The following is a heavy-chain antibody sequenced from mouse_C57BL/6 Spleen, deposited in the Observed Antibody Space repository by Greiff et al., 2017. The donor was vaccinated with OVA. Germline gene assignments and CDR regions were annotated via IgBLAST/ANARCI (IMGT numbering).Heavy chain of an antibody. CDR1: GYTFTGYW. D-gene: IGHD1-1*01. J-gene: IGHJ4*01. Sequence: VKLMESGAELMKPGASVKLSCKATGYTFTGYWIEWVKQRPGHGLEWIGEILPGSGSTNYNEKFKGKATFTADTSSNTAYMQLSSLTTEDSAIYYCARSGIYYYGSRHAMDYWGQGTSVTVSS. CDR3: ARSGIYYYGSRHAMDY. V-gene: IGHV1-9*01. CDR2: ILPGSGST.